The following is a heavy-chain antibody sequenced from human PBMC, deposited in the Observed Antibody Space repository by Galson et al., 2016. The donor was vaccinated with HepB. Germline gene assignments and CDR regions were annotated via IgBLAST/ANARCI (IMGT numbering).Heavy chain of an antibody. V-gene: IGHV4-59*01. CDR2: IYYSGST. Sequence: SETLSLTCSVSGASISSYYWSWIRQPPGKGLDWIGYIYYSGSTNYNPSLKSRATISIDTSKNQFSLKLSSVTAADTAAAYCAVGTGTFDYWGLGTLVTVSS. D-gene: IGHD1/OR15-1a*01. J-gene: IGHJ4*02. CDR3: AVGTGTFDY. CDR1: GASISSYY.